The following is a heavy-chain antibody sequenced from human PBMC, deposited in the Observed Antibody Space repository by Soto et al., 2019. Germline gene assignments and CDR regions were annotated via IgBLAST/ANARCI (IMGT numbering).Heavy chain of an antibody. CDR1: GFTFDDYA. CDR2: INWNGDST. CDR3: ARVKGGYDLGNYLEH. V-gene: IGHV3-20*01. D-gene: IGHD5-12*01. Sequence: PGGSLRLSCAASGFTFDDYAMSWVRQAPGKGLEWVSGINWNGDSTGYADSVKGRFTISRDNAKNSLYLQMTSLRAEDTALYHCARVKGGYDLGNYLEHWGQGTLVTVSS. J-gene: IGHJ4*02.